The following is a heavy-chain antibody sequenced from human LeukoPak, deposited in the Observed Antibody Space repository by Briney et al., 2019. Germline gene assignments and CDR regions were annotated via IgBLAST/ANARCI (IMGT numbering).Heavy chain of an antibody. V-gene: IGHV3-9*03. CDR3: AKDQHYDILTGYTYFDY. D-gene: IGHD3-9*01. Sequence: SLRLSCAASGFTFDDYAMHWVRQAPGKGLEWVSGISWNSGSIGYAGSVKGRFTISRDNAKNSLYLQMNSLRAEDVALYYCAKDQHYDILTGYTYFDYWGQGTLVTVSS. J-gene: IGHJ4*02. CDR2: ISWNSGSI. CDR1: GFTFDDYA.